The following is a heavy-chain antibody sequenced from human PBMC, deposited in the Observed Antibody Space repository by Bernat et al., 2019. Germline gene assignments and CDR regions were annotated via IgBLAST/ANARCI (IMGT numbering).Heavy chain of an antibody. D-gene: IGHD6-6*01. CDR3: ARSEKYLEVEHFQH. Sequence: QVQLVQSGGEVKKPGASVKVSCNTSGYTFTNYGISWVRQAPGQWLEWMGWISGWISGYSGNANYAQTFQGRVTMTTDTSTSTAYMELRSLTSDDTAEYYCARSEKYLEVEHFQHWGQGTLVTVSS. J-gene: IGHJ1*01. CDR2: ISGYSGNA. V-gene: IGHV1-18*04. CDR1: GYTFTNYG.